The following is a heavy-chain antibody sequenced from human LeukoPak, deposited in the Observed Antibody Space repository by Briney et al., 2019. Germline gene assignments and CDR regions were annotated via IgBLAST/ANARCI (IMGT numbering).Heavy chain of an antibody. CDR2: IYHSGST. V-gene: IGHV4-30-2*01. Sequence: PSETLSLTCAVSGGSISSGGYSWSWIRQPPGKGLEWIGYIYHSGSTYYNPSLKSRVTISVDTSKNQFSLKLSSVTAADTAVYYCARVLWFGEFLLDYWGQGTLVTVSS. J-gene: IGHJ4*02. D-gene: IGHD3-10*01. CDR3: ARVLWFGEFLLDY. CDR1: GGSISSGGYS.